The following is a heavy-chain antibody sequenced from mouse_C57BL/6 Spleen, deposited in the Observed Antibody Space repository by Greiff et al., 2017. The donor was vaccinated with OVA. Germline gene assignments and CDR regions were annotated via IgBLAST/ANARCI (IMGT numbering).Heavy chain of an antibody. CDR2: IYPGSGST. J-gene: IGHJ3*01. CDR3: ARGDLGLPSWFAY. CDR1: GYTFNSYW. V-gene: IGHV1-55*01. Sequence: QVQLQQPGAELVKPGASVKMSCKASGYTFNSYWITWVKQRPGQGLEWIGDIYPGSGSTNYNEKFKSKATLTVDTSSSTAYRQLSSLTYEDSAVYYCARGDLGLPSWFAYWGQGTLVTVSA. D-gene: IGHD2-4*01.